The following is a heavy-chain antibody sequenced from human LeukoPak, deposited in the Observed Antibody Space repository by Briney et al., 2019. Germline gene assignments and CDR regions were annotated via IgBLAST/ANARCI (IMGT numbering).Heavy chain of an antibody. CDR3: ARGLWSEDY. J-gene: IGHJ4*02. Sequence: PSETLSLTCAVYGGSFSGYYWRWIRQPRGKGLEWIGEINHIGSINYNPSLKSRVSMSGDTSKHQFSLKLSSVTAADTAVYYCARGLWSEDYWGQGTLVTVSS. V-gene: IGHV4-34*01. D-gene: IGHD3-16*01. CDR2: INHIGSI. CDR1: GGSFSGYY.